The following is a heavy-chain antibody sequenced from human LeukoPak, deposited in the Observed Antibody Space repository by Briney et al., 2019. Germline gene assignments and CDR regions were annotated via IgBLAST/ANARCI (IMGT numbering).Heavy chain of an antibody. J-gene: IGHJ4*02. CDR3: ARECVSYHKLDF. V-gene: IGHV1-2*02. Sequence: GASVKVSCTASGYTLTGYTMHWVRQAPGQGLERMGWIYPNSGGTNYAQKFQGRVTMTRDTSNSTAYRELSRLRSDDTSVYYCARECVSYHKLDFWGQGTLVTVSS. CDR1: GYTLTGYT. CDR2: IYPNSGGT. D-gene: IGHD2-8*01.